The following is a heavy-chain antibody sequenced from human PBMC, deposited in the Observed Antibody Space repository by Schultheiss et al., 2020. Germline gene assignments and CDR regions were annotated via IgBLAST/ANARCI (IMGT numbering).Heavy chain of an antibody. J-gene: IGHJ1*01. D-gene: IGHD3-10*01. V-gene: IGHV4-34*01. CDR1: GGSFSGYY. CDR2: IYHSGST. Sequence: SQTLSLTCAVYGGSFSGYYWSWIRQPPGKGLEWIGEIYHSGSTNYNPSLKSRVTISIDTSKNQFSLKLSSVTAADTAVYYCARDDGGCFQHWGQGTLVTVS. CDR3: ARDDGGCFQH.